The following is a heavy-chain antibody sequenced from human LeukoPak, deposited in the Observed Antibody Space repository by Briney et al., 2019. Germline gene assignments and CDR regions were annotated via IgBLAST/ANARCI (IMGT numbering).Heavy chain of an antibody. CDR3: AKDRIWAH. J-gene: IGHJ4*02. CDR2: VYYSVNA. D-gene: IGHD7-27*01. Sequence: PSDTLSLTCNVSGDSVSTNYWSWIRQSPGQGLEWIGYVYYSVNANYNPSLKSRVTISADTSKNQFSLKLTSVTAADTAVYYCAKDRIWAHWGQGTLVTVSS. CDR1: GDSVSTNY. V-gene: IGHV4-59*02.